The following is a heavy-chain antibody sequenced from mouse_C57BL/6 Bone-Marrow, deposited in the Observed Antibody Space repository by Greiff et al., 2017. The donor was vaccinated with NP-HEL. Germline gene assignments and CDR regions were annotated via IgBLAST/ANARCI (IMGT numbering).Heavy chain of an antibody. CDR1: GFTFSSYA. J-gene: IGHJ2*01. CDR2: ISDGGSYT. Sequence: VQLVESGGGLVKPGGSLKLSCAASGFTFSSYAMSWVRQTPEKRLEWVATISDGGSYTYYPDNVKGRFTISRDNAKNNLYLQMSHLKSEDTAMYYCARAYYYGSSYDYWGQGTTLTVSS. CDR3: ARAYYYGSSYDY. V-gene: IGHV5-4*01. D-gene: IGHD1-1*01.